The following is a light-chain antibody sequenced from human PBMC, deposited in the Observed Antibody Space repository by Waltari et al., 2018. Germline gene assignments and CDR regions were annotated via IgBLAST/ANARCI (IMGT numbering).Light chain of an antibody. CDR1: DSDVGAYDF. Sequence: QSALTQPASVSGSPGQSITISCSGTDSDVGAYDFVSWYQQHPGKAPHLIIYEVSKRPSGISNRFSASKSGNTASLIISGLQAEDEADYYCSSYTTSSAPGVFGTGTRVTVL. CDR2: EVS. V-gene: IGLV2-14*01. J-gene: IGLJ1*01. CDR3: SSYTTSSAPGV.